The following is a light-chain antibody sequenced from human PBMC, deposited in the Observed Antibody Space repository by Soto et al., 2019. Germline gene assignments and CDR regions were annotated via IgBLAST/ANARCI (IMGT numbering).Light chain of an antibody. CDR2: AAS. V-gene: IGKV1-27*01. CDR3: KKCDSAPRT. J-gene: IGKJ1*01. CDR1: QAISNS. Sequence: DLQMTQSPSSLSASVGEKVTITCRASQAISNSLAWYHQRPGEAPKLLVYAASTLQTGVSSRFSGGGSGTHFTLTIDSLQPGDVGAYYCKKCDSAPRTFGRGTTVEI.